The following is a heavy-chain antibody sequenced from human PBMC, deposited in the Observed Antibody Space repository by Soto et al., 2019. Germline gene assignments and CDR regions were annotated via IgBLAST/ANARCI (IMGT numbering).Heavy chain of an antibody. Sequence: QVQLVQSGAKGRKPGPSVKVSCKASGYTFTSYYVHWIRQAPGQGLEWMGIINASGGRTTYAPKFQGRVTMTRDTSTSTVYMELSSLTSEDTATYFCGRILPPATFDYWGQGTLVTVSS. CDR3: GRILPPATFDY. CDR2: INASGGRT. J-gene: IGHJ4*02. CDR1: GYTFTSYY. V-gene: IGHV1-46*03. D-gene: IGHD2-21*02.